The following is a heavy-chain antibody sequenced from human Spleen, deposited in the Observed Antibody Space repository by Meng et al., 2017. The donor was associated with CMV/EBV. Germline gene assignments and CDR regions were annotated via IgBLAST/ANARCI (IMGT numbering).Heavy chain of an antibody. CDR3: ARGGGGILLWSIDY. V-gene: IGHV3-21*04. J-gene: IGHJ4*02. CDR1: GFTFSSYS. CDR2: ISSSSSYI. Sequence: GESLKISCAASGFTFSSYSMNWVRQAPGKGLEWVSSISSSSSYIYYADSVKGRFTISRDNAKNSLYLQINSLRAEDTAVYYCARGGGGILLWSIDYWGQGTLVTVSS. D-gene: IGHD3-10*01.